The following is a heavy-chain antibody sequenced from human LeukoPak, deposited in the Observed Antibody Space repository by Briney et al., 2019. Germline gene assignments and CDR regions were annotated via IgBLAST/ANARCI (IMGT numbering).Heavy chain of an antibody. V-gene: IGHV3-23*01. CDR1: GFTFSSCA. Sequence: GGSLRLSCAASGFTFSSCAMSWVRQAPGKGLEWVSAISGSGGSTYYADSVKGRFTISRDNSKNTLYLQMNSLRAEDTAVYYCAKIPYIVVVPAADNWFDPWGQGTLVTVSS. J-gene: IGHJ5*02. CDR3: AKIPYIVVVPAADNWFDP. CDR2: ISGSGGST. D-gene: IGHD2-2*01.